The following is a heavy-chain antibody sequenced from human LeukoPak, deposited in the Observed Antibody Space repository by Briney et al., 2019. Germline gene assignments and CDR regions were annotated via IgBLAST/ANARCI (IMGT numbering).Heavy chain of an antibody. CDR2: ITSTGSTT. V-gene: IGHV3-11*04. CDR1: GFTFGDYY. J-gene: IGHJ4*02. D-gene: IGHD3-10*01. Sequence: GGSLRLSCAASGFTFGDYYMSWIRQAPGKGREGVSYITSTGSTTYYAGSVQGRFTISRDNAKNSLYLQMNSLRAEDTAVYYCARGMVRGVISNYWGQGTLVTVSS. CDR3: ARGMVRGVISNY.